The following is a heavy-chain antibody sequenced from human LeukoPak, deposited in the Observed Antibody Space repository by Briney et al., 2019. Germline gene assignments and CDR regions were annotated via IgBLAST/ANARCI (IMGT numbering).Heavy chain of an antibody. V-gene: IGHV4-34*01. J-gene: IGHJ3*02. CDR2: INHSGST. Sequence: SETLSLTCAVYGGSFSGYYWSWIRQPPGKGLEWIGEINHSGSTNYNPSLKSRVTISVDTSKNQFSLKLSSVTAADTAVYYCARDEDYYDSSGYYYGAFDIWGQGTMVTVSS. CDR3: ARDEDYYDSSGYYYGAFDI. CDR1: GGSFSGYY. D-gene: IGHD3-22*01.